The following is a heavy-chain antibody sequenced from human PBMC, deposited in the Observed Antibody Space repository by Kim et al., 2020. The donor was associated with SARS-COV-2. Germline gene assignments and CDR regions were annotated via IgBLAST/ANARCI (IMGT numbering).Heavy chain of an antibody. CDR3: ARGRGVDS. CDR1: GFTFSGNW. V-gene: IGHV3-7*01. CDR2: INQDGSEK. Sequence: GGSLRLSCAASGFTFSGNWMTWVRQAAGKGLEWVGCINQDGSEKYYVDSAKGRFTISRDNAKNSVYLQMNSLRGEDTAVYYCARGRGVDSWGQGTLVTVS. J-gene: IGHJ5*01.